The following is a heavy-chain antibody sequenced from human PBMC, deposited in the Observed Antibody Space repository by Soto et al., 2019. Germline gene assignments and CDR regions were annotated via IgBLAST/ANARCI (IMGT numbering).Heavy chain of an antibody. CDR2: IYYSGST. J-gene: IGHJ4*02. CDR3: XXXXXATYSDY. V-gene: IGHV4-31*03. D-gene: IGHD5-12*01. CDR1: GGSISSGGYY. Sequence: QVQLQESGPGLVKPSQTLSLTCTVSGGSISSGGYYWSWIRQHPGKGLEWIGYIYYSGSTYYNPSLKSRXXXXXXXXXXXXXXXXXXXXXXXXXXXXXXXXXATYSDYWGQGTLVTVSS.